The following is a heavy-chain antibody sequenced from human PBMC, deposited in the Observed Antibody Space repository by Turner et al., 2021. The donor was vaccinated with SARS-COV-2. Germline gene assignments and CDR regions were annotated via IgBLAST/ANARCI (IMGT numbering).Heavy chain of an antibody. CDR3: ATAYSGNYYYFDY. CDR1: GFSVSSYF. D-gene: IGHD1-26*01. Sequence: EVQLLESGGGLVQPGGSLRLSCAASGFSVSSYFMRWVRQAPGKGLQWVSSIVANGDTTNYAGAVRGRFTISRDNSKNTLYLQMNSLRAEDTAMYYCATAYSGNYYYFDYWGQGTLVTVSS. V-gene: IGHV3-23*01. CDR2: IVANGDTT. J-gene: IGHJ4*02.